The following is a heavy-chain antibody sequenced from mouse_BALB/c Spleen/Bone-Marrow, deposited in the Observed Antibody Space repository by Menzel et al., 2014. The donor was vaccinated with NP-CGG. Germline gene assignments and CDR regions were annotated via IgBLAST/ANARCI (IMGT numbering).Heavy chain of an antibody. CDR3: ARCLTGTSAMDY. CDR2: INPGSGGT. V-gene: IGHV1-54*01. J-gene: IGHJ4*01. D-gene: IGHD4-1*01. Sequence: VHLVESGAELVRPGTSVKVSCKASGYAFTNYLIEWVKQRPGQGLEWIGVINPGSGGTNYNEEFKAKATLTADKSSSTAYMQLSSLTSDDSAVYFCARCLTGTSAMDYWGQGTSVTVSS. CDR1: GYAFTNYL.